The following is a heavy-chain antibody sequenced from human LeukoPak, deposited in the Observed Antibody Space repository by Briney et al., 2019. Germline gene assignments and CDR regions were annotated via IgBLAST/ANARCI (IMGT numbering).Heavy chain of an antibody. CDR1: GYTFTGYY. CDR3: ARDFTIFGVVPGQYNWFGP. CDR2: IKPNSGGT. V-gene: IGHV1-2*02. D-gene: IGHD3-3*01. Sequence: ASVKVSCKASGYTFTGYYMHWVRQAPGQGLEWMGWIKPNSGGTNYAEKFQGRVTMARDTSISTAYKELSRLRSDDTAVYYCARDFTIFGVVPGQYNWFGPWGQGTLVTVSS. J-gene: IGHJ5*02.